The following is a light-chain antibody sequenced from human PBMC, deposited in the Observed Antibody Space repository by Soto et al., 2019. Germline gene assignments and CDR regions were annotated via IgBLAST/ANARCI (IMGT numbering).Light chain of an antibody. V-gene: IGLV2-14*01. CDR3: AAWDDSRNAHYV. CDR2: EVT. J-gene: IGLJ1*01. Sequence: QSALTQPASVSGSPGQSITISCTGTSSDVGAYGYVSWYQQHPGKAPKLLIYEVTNRPSGVSDRFSGSKSGNTASLTISGLRAEDEDDYYCAAWDDSRNAHYVFGPGTKLTVL. CDR1: SSDVGAYGY.